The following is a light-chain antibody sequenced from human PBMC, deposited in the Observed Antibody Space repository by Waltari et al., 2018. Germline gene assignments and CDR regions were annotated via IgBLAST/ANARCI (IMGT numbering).Light chain of an antibody. CDR1: QDISNA. CDR2: ATS. CDR3: QQYVSVPLT. Sequence: IQMTQSPSSLSASVGDRVTITCRASQDISNAVDWYQQKVGRAPKLLIYATSKLERGFPARFSGRASGTTYRLTIDSLQSDDSAIYVCQQYVSVPLTFGGGSKIEI. V-gene: IGKV1-NL1*01. J-gene: IGKJ4*01.